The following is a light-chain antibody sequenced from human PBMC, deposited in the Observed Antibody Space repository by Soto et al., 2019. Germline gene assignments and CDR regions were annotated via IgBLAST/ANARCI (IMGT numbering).Light chain of an antibody. Sequence: DIQMTQSPTSLSASVGDRVTITCRASQGIRNFVAWYQQKPGKAPKLLIYAASTLQSGVPSRFSCSGSGTDFTLTIHSLQPEDVATYSCQKYSSVPVFGPGTKVEIK. CDR2: AAS. J-gene: IGKJ3*01. CDR3: QKYSSVPV. V-gene: IGKV1-27*01. CDR1: QGIRNF.